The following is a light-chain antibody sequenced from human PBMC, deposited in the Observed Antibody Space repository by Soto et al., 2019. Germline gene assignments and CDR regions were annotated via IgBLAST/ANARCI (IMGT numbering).Light chain of an antibody. CDR1: QTVRNNY. Sequence: EFVLTQSPGTLSFSPGERATLSCRASQTVRNNYLAWYQQKPGQAPRLLIYDASSRATGIPDRFSGGGSGTEFTLTISSLQSEDFAVYYCQQYQNSPRTFGQGTKVDIK. V-gene: IGKV3-20*01. CDR2: DAS. J-gene: IGKJ1*01. CDR3: QQYQNSPRT.